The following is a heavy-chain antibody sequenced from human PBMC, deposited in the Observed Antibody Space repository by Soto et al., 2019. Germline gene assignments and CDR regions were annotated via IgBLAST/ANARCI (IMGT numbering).Heavy chain of an antibody. D-gene: IGHD3-22*01. V-gene: IGHV4-38-2*02. J-gene: IGHJ4*02. Sequence: SETLSLTCAVSGSSISSGSYWGWIRQPPGKGLEWIGSIYHSGSTYYNPSLKSRVSIPVDTSKNQFSLKLTSVTAADTAVYFCARDNYYYDTSGYRIFDYWGQGTLVTVSS. CDR3: ARDNYYYDTSGYRIFDY. CDR2: IYHSGST. CDR1: GSSISSGSY.